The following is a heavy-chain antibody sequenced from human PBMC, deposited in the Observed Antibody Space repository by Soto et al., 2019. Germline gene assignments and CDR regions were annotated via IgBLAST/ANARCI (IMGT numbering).Heavy chain of an antibody. V-gene: IGHV3-9*01. Sequence: EVQLVESGGGLVQPGRSLRLSCAASGFTFDNYAMYWVRQAPGKDLEWVSGISWNSGTIGYADSVKGRFTISRDNAKNSLYLQMNSLRAEDTALYYCAKSTGGTANGMDVWGQGTTVTVSS. CDR3: AKSTGGTANGMDV. CDR2: ISWNSGTI. J-gene: IGHJ6*02. CDR1: GFTFDNYA. D-gene: IGHD2-8*02.